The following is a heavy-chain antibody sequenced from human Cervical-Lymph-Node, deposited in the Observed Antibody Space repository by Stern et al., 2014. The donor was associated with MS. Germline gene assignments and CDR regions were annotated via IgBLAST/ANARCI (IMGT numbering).Heavy chain of an antibody. Sequence: QVQLVQSGAEVKKPGASVKLSCKASGFTFTSYDMNWVRQAPGQRLEWMGWIDVDKGKTEYAQNFQGRITITRDRDANTAYLDLTTLTSEDTAVYYCARTGGWYYGLDVWGQGSTVIVSS. V-gene: IGHV1-3*01. J-gene: IGHJ6*02. CDR1: GFTFTSYD. CDR3: ARTGGWYYGLDV. D-gene: IGHD4-23*01. CDR2: IDVDKGKT.